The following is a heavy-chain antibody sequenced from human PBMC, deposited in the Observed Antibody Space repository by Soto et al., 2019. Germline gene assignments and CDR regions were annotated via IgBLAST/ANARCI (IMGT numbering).Heavy chain of an antibody. CDR3: ARDVQMPHPYYFDY. J-gene: IGHJ4*02. D-gene: IGHD2-2*01. V-gene: IGHV3-7*01. Sequence: GGSLRLSCAASGFTFSSYWMSWVGQAPGKGLEWVANIKQDGSEKYYVDSVKGRFTISRDNAKNSLYLQMNSLRAEDTAVYYCARDVQMPHPYYFDYWGQGTLVTVSS. CDR1: GFTFSSYW. CDR2: IKQDGSEK.